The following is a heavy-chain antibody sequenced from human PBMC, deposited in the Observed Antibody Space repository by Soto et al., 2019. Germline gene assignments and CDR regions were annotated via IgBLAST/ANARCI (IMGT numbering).Heavy chain of an antibody. Sequence: QVHLMQSGAEVKRPGSSVRVSCKASGYTFSSYGVIWLRKAPGQGLEFMGWISVYNGHTNYAQKFQGRVTMTTDTSTSTAYMELRSLRSADTAVYFCARCAFGEYVPPLDHWCQGTLVTVSA. CDR2: ISVYNGHT. V-gene: IGHV1-18*01. CDR1: GYTFSSYG. J-gene: IGHJ4*02. D-gene: IGHD3-16*01. CDR3: ARCAFGEYVPPLDH.